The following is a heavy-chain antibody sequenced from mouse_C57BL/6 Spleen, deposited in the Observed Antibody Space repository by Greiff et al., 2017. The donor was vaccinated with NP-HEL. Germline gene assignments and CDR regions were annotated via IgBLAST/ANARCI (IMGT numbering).Heavy chain of an antibody. CDR2: IAPSASYT. CDR3: ARCYYCSPYVYY. J-gene: IGHJ2*01. D-gene: IGHD1-1*01. V-gene: IGHV1-69*01. CDR1: GYTFPSYW. Sequence: QVQLQQPGAELVMPGASVKLSCKASGYTFPSYWMHWVKQRPGQGLEWIGEIAPSASYTNYNQKFKGKSTLTADTSSSTAYMQLNSLTSEDSAVYYCARCYYCSPYVYYRGQSTTLTVSS.